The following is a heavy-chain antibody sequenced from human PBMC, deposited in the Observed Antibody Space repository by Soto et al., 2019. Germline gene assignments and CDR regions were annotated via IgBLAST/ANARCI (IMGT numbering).Heavy chain of an antibody. CDR3: GVVVVPAAVHY. D-gene: IGHD2-2*01. Sequence: QVQLQESGPGLVKPSGTLSLTCAVSSASISATNWWSWVRQPPGKGLEWIGQIYHSGSTNYNPSLKGRVTISVDTSKNQFSLDLSSVTAADTAVYYCGVVVVPAAVHYWGQGTLVTVSS. CDR1: SASISATNW. CDR2: IYHSGST. V-gene: IGHV4-4*02. J-gene: IGHJ4*02.